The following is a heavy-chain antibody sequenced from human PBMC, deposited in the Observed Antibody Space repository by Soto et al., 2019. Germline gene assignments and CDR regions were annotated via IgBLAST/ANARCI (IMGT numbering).Heavy chain of an antibody. CDR3: ARNMVRGVTKVYYYYGMDV. CDR1: GYSFTSYW. V-gene: IGHV5-10-1*01. J-gene: IGHJ6*02. Sequence: PGESLKISWKGSGYSFTSYWISWVRQMPGKGQEGRGWIDPSDSCTNYSPSCQGHVTISADKSISTAYLQWSSLKASDTAMYYCARNMVRGVTKVYYYYGMDVWGQGTTVTVSS. CDR2: IDPSDSCT. D-gene: IGHD3-10*01.